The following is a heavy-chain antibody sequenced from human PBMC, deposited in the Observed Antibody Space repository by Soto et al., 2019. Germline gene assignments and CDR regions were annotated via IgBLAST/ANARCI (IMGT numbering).Heavy chain of an antibody. D-gene: IGHD6-13*01. V-gene: IGHV1-2*04. CDR1: GYTFTGYY. CDR2: INPNSGGT. Sequence: ASVKVSCKASGYTFTGYYMHWVRQAPGQGLEWMGWINPNSGGTNYAQKLQGWVTMTRDTSISTAYMELSRLRSDDTAVYYCARGIAAAGTSYFDYWRQGTLVTVSS. CDR3: ARGIAAAGTSYFDY. J-gene: IGHJ4*02.